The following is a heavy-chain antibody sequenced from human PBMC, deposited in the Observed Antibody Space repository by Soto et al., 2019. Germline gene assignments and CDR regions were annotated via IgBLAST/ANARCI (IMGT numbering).Heavy chain of an antibody. CDR2: ISAFNGNT. V-gene: IGHV1-18*01. CDR1: GYSFTNYG. Sequence: QDQLLQSGAEVKKPGASVTVSCKASGYSFTNYGITWVRQAPGQGLEWRGWISAFNGNTHYAQKLQGRVTMTTDASTSSAYMQLRSQRSEDTAVYYCARERGVAPPVAGNTHYYYYMDGWGKGTTVTVSS. CDR3: ARERGVAPPVAGNTHYYYYMDG. D-gene: IGHD6-19*01. J-gene: IGHJ6*03.